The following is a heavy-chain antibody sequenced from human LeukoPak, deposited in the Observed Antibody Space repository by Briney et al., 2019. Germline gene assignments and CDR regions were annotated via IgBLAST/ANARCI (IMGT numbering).Heavy chain of an antibody. V-gene: IGHV3-23*01. CDR3: ASSRRDILAGYPGSYGMDV. CDR1: GFTFSSYA. J-gene: IGHJ6*04. CDR2: ISGSGGST. Sequence: PGGSLRLSCAASGFTFSSYAMSWVRQAPGKGLEWVSAISGSGGSTNYADSVKGRFTISRDNSKNTVYLQMNSLRAEDTAVYYCASSRRDILAGYPGSYGMDVWGKGTTVTVSS. D-gene: IGHD3-9*01.